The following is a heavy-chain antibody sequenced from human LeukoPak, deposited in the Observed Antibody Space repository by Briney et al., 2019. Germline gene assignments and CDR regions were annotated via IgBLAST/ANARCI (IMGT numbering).Heavy chain of an antibody. D-gene: IGHD1-1*01. CDR2: INTKSKTM. Sequence: PGGSLRLSCAASGFTFSTYTMNWVRQAPGKGLEWISFINTKSKTMYYADSVKGRFTISRDNGKNSLYLQMNSLRAEDTAVYYCARDVGMTSDYWGQGTLVTVSP. J-gene: IGHJ4*02. CDR3: ARDVGMTSDY. V-gene: IGHV3-48*01. CDR1: GFTFSTYT.